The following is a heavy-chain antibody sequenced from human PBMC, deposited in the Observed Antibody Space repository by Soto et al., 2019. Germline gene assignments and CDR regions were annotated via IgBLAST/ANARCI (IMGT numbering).Heavy chain of an antibody. CDR1: GGTFSSYA. D-gene: IGHD5-12*01. CDR3: ARITVDIVATISFVYWFDP. CDR2: IVPLFRTT. Sequence: SVKVSCKTSGGTFSSYAISWVRQAPGQGLEWTGGIVPLFRTTNYAQKFQGRVTITADTSTYTVYMELSGLRSGDTAVYYCARITVDIVATISFVYWFDPWGQGTLVTVSS. J-gene: IGHJ5*02. V-gene: IGHV1-69*06.